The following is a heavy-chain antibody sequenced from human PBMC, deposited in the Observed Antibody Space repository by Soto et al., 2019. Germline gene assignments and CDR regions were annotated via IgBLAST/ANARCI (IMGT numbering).Heavy chain of an antibody. CDR2: IIPILGTA. CDR1: GGTFSSYA. Sequence: GASVKVSCKASGGTFSSYAISWVRQAPGQGLEWMGGIIPILGTANYAQKFQGRVTITADESTSTAYMELSSLRSEDTAVYYCARDLFKADYGGGFDYWGQGTLVTVSS. V-gene: IGHV1-69*13. D-gene: IGHD4-17*01. J-gene: IGHJ4*02. CDR3: ARDLFKADYGGGFDY.